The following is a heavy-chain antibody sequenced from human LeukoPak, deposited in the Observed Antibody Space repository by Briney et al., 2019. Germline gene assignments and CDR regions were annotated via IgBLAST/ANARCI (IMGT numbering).Heavy chain of an antibody. CDR3: ARLTSSGWYRDNWFDP. V-gene: IGHV4-34*01. J-gene: IGHJ5*02. D-gene: IGHD6-19*01. Sequence: PSETLSLTCAVYGGSFSGYYWSWIRQPPGKGLEWIGEINHSGSTNYNPSLKSRVTISVDTSKNQFSLKLSSVTAAGTAVYYCARLTSSGWYRDNWFDPWGQGTLVTVSS. CDR2: INHSGST. CDR1: GGSFSGYY.